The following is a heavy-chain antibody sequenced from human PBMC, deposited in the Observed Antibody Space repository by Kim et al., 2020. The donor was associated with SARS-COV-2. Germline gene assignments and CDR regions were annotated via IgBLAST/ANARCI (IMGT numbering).Heavy chain of an antibody. D-gene: IGHD2-21*02. CDR1: GGSVSSGSYY. CDR3: ARDRAVVVTADFYYYYG. CDR2: IYYSGST. V-gene: IGHV4-61*01. J-gene: IGHJ6*01. Sequence: SETLSLTCTVSGGSVSSGSYYWSWIRQPPGKGLEWIGYIYYSGSTNYNPSLKSRVTISVDTSKNQFSLKLSSVTAADTAVYYCARDRAVVVTADFYYYYG.